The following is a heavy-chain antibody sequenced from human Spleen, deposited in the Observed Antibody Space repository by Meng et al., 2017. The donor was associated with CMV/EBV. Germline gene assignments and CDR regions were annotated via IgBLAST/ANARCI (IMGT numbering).Heavy chain of an antibody. D-gene: IGHD3-3*01. J-gene: IGHJ4*02. CDR1: GFTFSNYA. CDR3: AGGSIWSGYPLGY. V-gene: IGHV3-23*01. CDR2: ISGSGTNT. Sequence: GESLKISCAASGFTFSNYAMSWVRQAPGKGLEWVAVISGSGTNTYHADSVKGRFTISRDNAKNTLYLEMNSLRAEDTAVYYCAGGSIWSGYPLGYWGQGTLVTVSS.